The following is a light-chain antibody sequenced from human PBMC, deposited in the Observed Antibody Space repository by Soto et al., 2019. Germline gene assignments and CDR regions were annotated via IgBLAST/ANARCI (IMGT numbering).Light chain of an antibody. Sequence: QSVLTQPASVSGSPGQSITISCTGTSSEVGGYNYVSWSQQRPGKAPQLMIYEVSNRPSGVSNRFSGSKSGNTASLTISGLQAEDEADYYCSSYTSSSTYVFGTGTNVTVL. J-gene: IGLJ1*01. CDR2: EVS. CDR1: SSEVGGYNY. CDR3: SSYTSSSTYV. V-gene: IGLV2-14*01.